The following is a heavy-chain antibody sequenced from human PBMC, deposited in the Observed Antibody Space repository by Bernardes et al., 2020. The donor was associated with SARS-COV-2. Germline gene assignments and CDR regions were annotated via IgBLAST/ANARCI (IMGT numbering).Heavy chain of an antibody. CDR2: IIPMSGTA. CDR3: ATGTYYDALTGYHTLDR. Sequence: SVKVSCKASGRPFNDFPVTWVRQAPGQGLEWMGGIIPMSGTANLPQKFQGRITISADDSSTTLFMDLSSLRSEDTAVYYCATGTYYDALTGYHTLDRWGQGTLVTVSS. J-gene: IGHJ5*02. V-gene: IGHV1-69*13. D-gene: IGHD3-9*01. CDR1: GRPFNDFP.